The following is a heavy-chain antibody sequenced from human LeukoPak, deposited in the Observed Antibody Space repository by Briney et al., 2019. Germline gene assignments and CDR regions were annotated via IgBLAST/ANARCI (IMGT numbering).Heavy chain of an antibody. CDR2: IYPNSGGT. CDR1: GYTFTGYY. V-gene: IGHV1-2*02. Sequence: ASVKVSCKASGYTFTGYYMHWVRQAPGQGLEWMGWIYPNSGGTNYAQRFQGRVTMTRDTSISTVYMELSRLRFDDTAVYYCARARGWCNDYWGQGTLVTVSS. CDR3: ARARGWCNDY. J-gene: IGHJ4*02. D-gene: IGHD6-19*01.